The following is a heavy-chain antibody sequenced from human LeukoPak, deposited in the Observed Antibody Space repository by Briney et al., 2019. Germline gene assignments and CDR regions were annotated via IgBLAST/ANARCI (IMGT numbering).Heavy chain of an antibody. D-gene: IGHD3-9*01. V-gene: IGHV3-48*04. CDR1: GFTFSSYS. CDR2: ISSSSSTI. J-gene: IGHJ3*02. Sequence: GGSLRLSCAASGFTFSSYSMNWVRQAPGKGLEWVSYISSSSSTIYYADSVKGRFTISRDNAKNSLYLQMNSLRAEDTAVYYCAREGGFNYDILTGYYPGDAFDIWGQGTMVTVSS. CDR3: AREGGFNYDILTGYYPGDAFDI.